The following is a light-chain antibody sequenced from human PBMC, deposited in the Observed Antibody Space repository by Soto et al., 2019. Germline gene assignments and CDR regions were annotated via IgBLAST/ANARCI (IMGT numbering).Light chain of an antibody. CDR2: GAS. V-gene: IGKV1-17*03. CDR3: LQHNAYPFT. Sequence: DIQMTQPPSAMSASVGDRVTITCRASQGISNYLAWFQQKPGQGPKRLIYGASNLQSGVPPRFSGSGSETEFTLTISNLQPEDIATYYCLQHNAYPFTFGQGTKLEIK. J-gene: IGKJ2*01. CDR1: QGISNY.